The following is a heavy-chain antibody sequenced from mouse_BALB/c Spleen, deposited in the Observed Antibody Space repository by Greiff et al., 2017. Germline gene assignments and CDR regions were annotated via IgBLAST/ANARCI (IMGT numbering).Heavy chain of an antibody. CDR3: AKSLQYYIDY. CDR1: GYTFTNYW. D-gene: IGHD6-1*01. J-gene: IGHJ2*01. CDR2: IYPGGGYT. Sequence: QVQLQQSGAELVRPGTSVTISCKASGYTFTNYWLGWVKQRPGHGLEWIGDIYPGGGYTNYNEKFKGMATLTADTSSSTAYMQLSSLTSEDSAVYICAKSLQYYIDYWGQGTTHTVSS. V-gene: IGHV1-63*02.